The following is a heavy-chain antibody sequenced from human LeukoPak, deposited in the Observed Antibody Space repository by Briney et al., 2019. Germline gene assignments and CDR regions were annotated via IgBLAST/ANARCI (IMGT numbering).Heavy chain of an antibody. Sequence: GGSLRLSCATSGFTFSGSAIHWVRQASGKGLEWVGRIRSKANSYATTDVASVKGRFTISRDDSKNTAYLEMSSLKTEDTAVYYCARGLTGYYYFDYWGQGTLVTVSS. D-gene: IGHD3-9*01. CDR1: GFTFSGSA. J-gene: IGHJ4*02. CDR2: IRSKANSYAT. CDR3: ARGLTGYYYFDY. V-gene: IGHV3-73*01.